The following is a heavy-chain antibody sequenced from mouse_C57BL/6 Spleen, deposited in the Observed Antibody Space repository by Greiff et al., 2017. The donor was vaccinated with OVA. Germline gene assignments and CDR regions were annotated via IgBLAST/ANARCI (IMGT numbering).Heavy chain of an antibody. V-gene: IGHV1-80*01. D-gene: IGHD1-1*01. CDR2: IYPGDGDT. Sequence: QVQLQQSGAELVKPGASVKISCKASGYAFSSYWMNWVKQRPGKGLGWIGQIYPGDGDTNSNGKFKGKATLTADKSSSPAYMQLSSLTSEDSAVYFCARGDYGSLAYWGQGTLVTVSA. CDR3: ARGDYGSLAY. J-gene: IGHJ3*01. CDR1: GYAFSSYW.